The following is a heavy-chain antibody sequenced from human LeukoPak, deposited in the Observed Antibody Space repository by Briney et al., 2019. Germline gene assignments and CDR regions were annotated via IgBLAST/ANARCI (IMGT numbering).Heavy chain of an antibody. CDR3: ARDRTGNNWFDP. CDR1: GGSISSGGYY. Sequence: PPETLSLTRTVSGGSISSGGYYWSWIRQHPGKGLEWIGYIYYSGSTNYNPSLSNRVTISVDTSKNQFSLRLSSVTAADTAVYYCARDRTGNNWFDPWGQGTLVTVSS. D-gene: IGHD1-1*01. J-gene: IGHJ5*01. CDR2: IYYSGST. V-gene: IGHV4-61*08.